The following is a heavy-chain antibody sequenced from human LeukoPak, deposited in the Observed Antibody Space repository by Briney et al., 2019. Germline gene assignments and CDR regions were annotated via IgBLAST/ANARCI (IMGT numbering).Heavy chain of an antibody. CDR3: AKDLHFGSADY. J-gene: IGHJ4*02. V-gene: IGHV3-74*03. Sequence: GGSLRLSCAASGFTFSSNWMHWVRQDPEKGLVWVSYINPDGTSTKYADSVQGRFTISRNNAKNTLYLQMNSLRVDDTAVYYCAKDLHFGSADYWGQGTLVTVSS. D-gene: IGHD3-10*01. CDR2: INPDGTST. CDR1: GFTFSSNW.